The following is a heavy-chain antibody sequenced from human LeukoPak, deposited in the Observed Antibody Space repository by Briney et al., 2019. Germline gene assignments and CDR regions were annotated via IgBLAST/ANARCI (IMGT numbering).Heavy chain of an antibody. CDR3: ARDPYCSSTSCYKGSYYYGMDV. CDR1: GGTFSSYA. CDR2: IIPIFGTA. V-gene: IGHV1-69*13. J-gene: IGHJ6*02. D-gene: IGHD2-2*02. Sequence: SVKVSCKASGGTFSSYAINWVRQAPGQGLEWMGGIIPIFGTANYAQKFQGRVTITADESTSTVYMEPSSLRSEDTAVYYCARDPYCSSTSCYKGSYYYGMDVWGQGTTVTVSS.